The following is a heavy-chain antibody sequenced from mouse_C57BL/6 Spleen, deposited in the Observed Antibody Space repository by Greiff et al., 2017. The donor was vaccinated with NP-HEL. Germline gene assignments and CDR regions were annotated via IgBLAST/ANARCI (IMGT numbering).Heavy chain of an antibody. V-gene: IGHV7-3*01. CDR1: GFTFTDYY. J-gene: IGHJ2*01. CDR3: ARYPLYDGYYCDY. Sequence: VQLKESGGGLVQPGGSLSLSCAASGFTFTDYYMSWVRQPPGKALEWLGFIRNKANGYTTEYSASVKGRFTISRDNSQSILYLQMNALRAEDSATYYCARYPLYDGYYCDYWGQGTTLTVSS. CDR2: IRNKANGYTT. D-gene: IGHD2-3*01.